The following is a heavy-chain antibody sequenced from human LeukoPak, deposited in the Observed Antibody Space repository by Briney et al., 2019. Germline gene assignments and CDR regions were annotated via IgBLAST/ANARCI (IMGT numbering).Heavy chain of an antibody. CDR1: GYTFTSYY. CDR2: INPSGGST. D-gene: IGHD3-22*01. V-gene: IGHV1-46*01. J-gene: IGHJ4*02. CDR3: ARLGADSTYYYDSSGFDY. Sequence: ASVKVSCKASGYTFTSYYMHWVRQAPGQGLEWMGIINPSGGSTSYAQKFQGRVTMTRDTSISTAYMELSRLRSDDTAVYYCARLGADSTYYYDSSGFDYWGQGTLVTVSS.